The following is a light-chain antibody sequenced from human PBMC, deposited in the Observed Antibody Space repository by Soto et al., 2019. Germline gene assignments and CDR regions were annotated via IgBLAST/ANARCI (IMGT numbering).Light chain of an antibody. CDR3: GSYTSSSTPYV. J-gene: IGLJ1*01. V-gene: IGLV2-14*01. CDR2: EVS. CDR1: SSDVGGYNY. Sequence: QSALTQPASVSGSPGQSITISCTGTSSDVGGYNYVSWYQQYPGKAPKLMIYEVSNRPSGVSNRFSGSKSGNTASLTISGLQAEDEADYYCGSYTSSSTPYVFGTGTKVTVL.